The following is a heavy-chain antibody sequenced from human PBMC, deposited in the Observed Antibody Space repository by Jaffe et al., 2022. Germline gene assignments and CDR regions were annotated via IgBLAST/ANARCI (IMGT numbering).Heavy chain of an antibody. J-gene: IGHJ2*01. Sequence: EVQLLESGGGLVQPGGSLRLSCAASGFTFSTYAMSWVRQAPGKGLEWVSGITGSGGSTYYADSVKGRFTISRDNSKDTLYLQMNSLRAEDTAIYYCAKGGPDYGDYVWWYFDLWGRGTLVTVSS. V-gene: IGHV3-23*01. CDR1: GFTFSTYA. D-gene: IGHD4-17*01. CDR3: AKGGPDYGDYVWWYFDL. CDR2: ITGSGGST.